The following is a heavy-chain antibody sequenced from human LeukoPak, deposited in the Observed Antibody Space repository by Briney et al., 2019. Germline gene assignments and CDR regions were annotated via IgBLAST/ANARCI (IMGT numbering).Heavy chain of an antibody. V-gene: IGHV4-59*11. CDR2: IYYSGST. J-gene: IGHJ5*02. D-gene: IGHD6-13*01. Sequence: SETLSLTCTVSGGSISSHYWSWIRQPPGKGLEWIGYIYYSGSTDYNPSLKSRVTISVDTSKNQFSLKLSSVTAADTAVYYCARTIAAAGTWWLDPWGQGTLVTVSS. CDR1: GGSISSHY. CDR3: ARTIAAAGTWWLDP.